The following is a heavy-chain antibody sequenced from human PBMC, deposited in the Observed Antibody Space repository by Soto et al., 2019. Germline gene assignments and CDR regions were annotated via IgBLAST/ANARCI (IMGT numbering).Heavy chain of an antibody. CDR2: INPNSGGT. Sequence: ASVNVSFKSSGYTFTGYYIHWVRQAPGQGLEWMGWINPNSGGTNYAQKFQGRVTMTRDTSISTAYMELSRLRSDDTAMYYCARGMSSSSDFDYWGQGTLVTVS. D-gene: IGHD6-6*01. J-gene: IGHJ4*02. CDR1: GYTFTGYY. CDR3: ARGMSSSSDFDY. V-gene: IGHV1-2*02.